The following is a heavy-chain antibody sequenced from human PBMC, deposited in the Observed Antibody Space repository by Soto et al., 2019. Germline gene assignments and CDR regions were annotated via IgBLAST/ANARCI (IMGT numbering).Heavy chain of an antibody. Sequence: EVQLLDSGGGLVQPGESLRLSCTASGFTITSSAMSWVRQAPGKGLEWVSTTGISGRTTYYADSVKGRFTVSRDDSKNTLHLQMSSLRAEDTAVYYCATVHNTSRSFDYWGQGTPVTVSS. CDR1: GFTITSSA. CDR2: TGISGRTT. CDR3: ATVHNTSRSFDY. D-gene: IGHD1-20*01. J-gene: IGHJ4*02. V-gene: IGHV3-23*01.